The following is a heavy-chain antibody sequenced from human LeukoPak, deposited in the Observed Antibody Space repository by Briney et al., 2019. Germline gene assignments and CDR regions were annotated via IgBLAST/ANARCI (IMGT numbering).Heavy chain of an antibody. D-gene: IGHD6-19*01. V-gene: IGHV4-4*07. CDR2: IYTSGST. J-gene: IGHJ4*02. Sequence: NPSETPSLTCTVSGGSISSYYWSWIRQPAGKGLEWIGRIYTSGSTNYNPSLKSRVTMSVDTSKNQFSLKLSSVTAADTAVYYCARDRGGGWQPYYFDYWGQGTLVTVSS. CDR1: GGSISSYY. CDR3: ARDRGGGWQPYYFDY.